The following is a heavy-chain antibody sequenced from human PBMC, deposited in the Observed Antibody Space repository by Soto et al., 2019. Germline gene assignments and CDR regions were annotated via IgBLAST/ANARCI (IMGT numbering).Heavy chain of an antibody. D-gene: IGHD3-10*01. V-gene: IGHV3-23*01. CDR2: ISGSGSKT. Sequence: EVQLLESGGGLVQPGGSLRLSCAASGFTFSSYAMSWVRQALGKGLEWVSTISGSGSKTYYADSVKGRFTISKDNSKSTLNLQMNSLRAEDTAVYYCAKDSLNYYYSSGPFDPWGQGTLVTVSS. CDR1: GFTFSSYA. J-gene: IGHJ5*02. CDR3: AKDSLNYYYSSGPFDP.